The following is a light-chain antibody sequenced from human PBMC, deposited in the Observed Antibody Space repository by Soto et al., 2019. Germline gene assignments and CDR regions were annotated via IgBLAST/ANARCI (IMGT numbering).Light chain of an antibody. V-gene: IGKV3-15*01. CDR3: QQYGSSLALT. Sequence: EIVMTQSPATLSVSPGERATLSCRASQSVYNNLAWYQQKPGQAPRLLIYGASTRATGIPARFSGSGSETDFTLTISRLEPEDFAVYYCQQYGSSLALTFGGGTKVDIK. CDR2: GAS. CDR1: QSVYNN. J-gene: IGKJ4*01.